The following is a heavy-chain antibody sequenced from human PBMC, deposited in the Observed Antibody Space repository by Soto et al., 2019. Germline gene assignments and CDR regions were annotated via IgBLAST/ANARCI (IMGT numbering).Heavy chain of an antibody. V-gene: IGHV1-69*05. J-gene: IGHJ3*02. CDR1: GGTFSSYA. D-gene: IGHD3-22*01. CDR2: IIPIFGTA. CDR3: ARDQWFTMIVVSRTGAFDI. Sequence: SVKVSCKASGGTFSSYAISWVRQAPGQGLEWMGGIIPIFGTANYAQKFQGRVTITTDESTSTAYMELRSLRSEDTAVYYCARDQWFTMIVVSRTGAFDIWGQGTMVTVSS.